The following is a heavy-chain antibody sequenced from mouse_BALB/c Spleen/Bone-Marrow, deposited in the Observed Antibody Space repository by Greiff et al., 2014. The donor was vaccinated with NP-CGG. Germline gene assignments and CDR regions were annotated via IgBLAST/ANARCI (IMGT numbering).Heavy chain of an antibody. D-gene: IGHD2-1*01. CDR1: GYTFTDYE. V-gene: IGHV1-15*01. J-gene: IGHJ2*01. CDR2: IDPETGGT. CDR3: TREGYGNSYYFDY. Sequence: QVQLKESGAELVRPGASVTLSCKASGYTFTDYEMHWVKQTPVHGLEWIGAIDPETGGTAYNQKFKGKATLTADKSSSTAYMELRSLTSEDSAVYYCTREGYGNSYYFDYWGQGTTLTASS.